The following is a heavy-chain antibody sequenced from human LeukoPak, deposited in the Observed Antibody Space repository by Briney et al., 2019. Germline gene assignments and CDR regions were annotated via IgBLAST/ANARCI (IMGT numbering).Heavy chain of an antibody. V-gene: IGHV4-59*01. CDR1: GGSISSYY. D-gene: IGHD3-9*01. Sequence: SETLSLTCTVSGGSISSYYWSWIRQPPGKGLEWIGYIYYSGSTNYNPSLKSRVTISVDTSKNQFSLKLSSVTAADTAVYYCARRGSYYDILTGYYPGAFDIWGQGTMVTVSS. CDR3: ARRGSYYDILTGYYPGAFDI. CDR2: IYYSGST. J-gene: IGHJ3*02.